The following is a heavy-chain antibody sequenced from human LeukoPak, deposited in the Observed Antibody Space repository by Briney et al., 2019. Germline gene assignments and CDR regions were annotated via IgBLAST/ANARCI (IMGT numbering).Heavy chain of an antibody. J-gene: IGHJ6*04. D-gene: IGHD3-3*01. Sequence: ASVKVSCKASGYTFTGYYMHWVRQAPGQGLEWMGWINPNSGNTGYAQKFQGRVTITRNTSISTAYMDLSSLRSEDTAVYYCARGLPRFLRFGMDVWGKGTTVTVSS. V-gene: IGHV1-8*03. CDR3: ARGLPRFLRFGMDV. CDR2: INPNSGNT. CDR1: GYTFTGYY.